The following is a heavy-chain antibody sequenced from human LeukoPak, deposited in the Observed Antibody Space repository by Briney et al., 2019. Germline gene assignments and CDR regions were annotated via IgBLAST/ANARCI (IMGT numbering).Heavy chain of an antibody. Sequence: SVKVSCKASGGTFSSYAISWVRQAPGQGLEWMGGIIPIFGTANYAQKFQGRVTITADESTSTAYMELSRLRCEDTAVYYCASHILTGYFDYWGQGTLVSVSS. CDR2: IIPIFGTA. CDR1: GGTFSSYA. J-gene: IGHJ4*02. CDR3: ASHILTGYFDY. D-gene: IGHD3-9*01. V-gene: IGHV1-69*13.